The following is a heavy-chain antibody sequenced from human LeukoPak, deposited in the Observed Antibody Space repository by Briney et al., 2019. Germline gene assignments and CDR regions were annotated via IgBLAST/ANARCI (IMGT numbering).Heavy chain of an antibody. Sequence: GGSLRLSCAASGFTFSSYWMNWVRQAPGKGLEWVANIKLDGSEKYYVDSVKGRFTISRDNAKNLLNLQTNSLRAEDTAVYYCARGYSSPWDRYFDYWGQGTLVTVSS. CDR2: IKLDGSEK. J-gene: IGHJ4*02. D-gene: IGHD6-19*01. V-gene: IGHV3-7*01. CDR1: GFTFSSYW. CDR3: ARGYSSPWDRYFDY.